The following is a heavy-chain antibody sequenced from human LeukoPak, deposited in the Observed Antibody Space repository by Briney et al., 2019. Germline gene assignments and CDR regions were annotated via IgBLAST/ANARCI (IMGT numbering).Heavy chain of an antibody. D-gene: IGHD2-15*01. CDR2: INTAVGNP. CDR3: ASRTYSYGLSP. V-gene: IGHV7-4-1*02. J-gene: IGHJ5*02. Sequence: ASVKVSCKASGYTFTTYAMNWVRQAPGLGLEWMGYINTAVGNPTYAQDFTGRFLFSVDTSVSTAYLQITNLTAEDTALYYCASRTYSYGLSPWGQGTLVTVS. CDR1: GYTFTTYA.